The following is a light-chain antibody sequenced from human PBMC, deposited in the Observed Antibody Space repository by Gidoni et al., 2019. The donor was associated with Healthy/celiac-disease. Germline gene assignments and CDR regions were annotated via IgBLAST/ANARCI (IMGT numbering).Light chain of an antibody. Sequence: DIQMTQSPSTLSASVGDRVTITCRASQSISSWLAWYQQKPGKAPKLLIYDASSLESGVPSRFSGSGSGTEFTLTISSLQPDDFATYYCQQNYSYPQTFXQXTKVEIK. CDR2: DAS. V-gene: IGKV1-5*01. CDR1: QSISSW. CDR3: QQNYSYPQT. J-gene: IGKJ1*01.